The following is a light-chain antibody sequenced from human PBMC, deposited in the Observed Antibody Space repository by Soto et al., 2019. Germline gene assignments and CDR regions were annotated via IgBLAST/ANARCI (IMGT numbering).Light chain of an antibody. CDR3: VSFTTSKSYV. J-gene: IGLJ1*01. Sequence: QSVLTQPASVSGSPGQSITISCTGTSSDVGAYIFVSWYQRYPGKAPKLMIYDITNRPSGVSNRFSGSKAGNTASLTISGLQAEDEADYYCVSFTTSKSYVFGTGTKVTVL. CDR2: DIT. CDR1: SSDVGAYIF. V-gene: IGLV2-14*01.